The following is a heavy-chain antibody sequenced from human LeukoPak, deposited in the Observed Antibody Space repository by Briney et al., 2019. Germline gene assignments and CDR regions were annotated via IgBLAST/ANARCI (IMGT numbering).Heavy chain of an antibody. CDR3: ARVGYSSSWTEDAFDI. CDR1: GGTFSSYA. V-gene: IGHV1-69*13. J-gene: IGHJ3*02. D-gene: IGHD6-13*01. Sequence: ASVKVSCKASGGTFSSYAISWVRQAPGQGLEWMGGIIPIFGTANYAQKFQGRVTITADESTSTAYMELSSLRSEDTAVYYCARVGYSSSWTEDAFDIWGQGTMVTVSS. CDR2: IIPIFGTA.